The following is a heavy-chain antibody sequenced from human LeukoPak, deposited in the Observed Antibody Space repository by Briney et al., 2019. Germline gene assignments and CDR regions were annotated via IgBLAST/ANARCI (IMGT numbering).Heavy chain of an antibody. CDR3: ARDLKRGYSSGRYSWGTGSSNDY. D-gene: IGHD6-19*01. J-gene: IGHJ4*02. CDR2: IIPIFGTA. V-gene: IGHV1-69*06. Sequence: AASVKVSCKASGGTFSSYAISWVRQAPGQGLEWMGGIIPIFGTANYAQKFQGRVTITADKSTSTAYMELSSLRSDDTAVYYCARDLKRGYSSGRYSWGTGSSNDYWGQGTLVTVSS. CDR1: GGTFSSYA.